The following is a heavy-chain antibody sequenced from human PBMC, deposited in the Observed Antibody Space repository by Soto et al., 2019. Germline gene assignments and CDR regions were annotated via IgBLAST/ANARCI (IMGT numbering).Heavy chain of an antibody. CDR3: GTVLGGYNYYMDV. J-gene: IGHJ6*03. CDR1: GFTFSSYS. Sequence: GGSLRLSCAASGFTFSSYSMNWVRQAPGKGLEWVSYISSSSSTIYYADSVKGRFTISRDNAKNSLYLQMNSLRAEDTAVYYWGTVLGGYNYYMDVWGKGTTVTVSS. CDR2: ISSSSSTI. V-gene: IGHV3-48*01. D-gene: IGHD3-16*01.